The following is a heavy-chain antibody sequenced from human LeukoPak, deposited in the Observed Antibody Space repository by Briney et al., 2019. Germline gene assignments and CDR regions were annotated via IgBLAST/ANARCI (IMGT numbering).Heavy chain of an antibody. D-gene: IGHD3-10*01. CDR1: GFTFSSYW. Sequence: PGGSLTLSCGASGFTFSSYWMSWVRQVPGKGLEWVAKRKEDGSEKCYLDSVEGRFTISRDNAKYSLCLQMNSLSAEDTAVYYCTRVPGRGGDFDYWGQGTLVTVSS. V-gene: IGHV3-7*04. J-gene: IGHJ4*02. CDR2: RKEDGSEK. CDR3: TRVPGRGGDFDY.